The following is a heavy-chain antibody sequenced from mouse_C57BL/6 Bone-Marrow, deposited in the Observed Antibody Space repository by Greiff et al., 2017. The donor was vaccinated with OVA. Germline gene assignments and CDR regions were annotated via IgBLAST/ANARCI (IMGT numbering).Heavy chain of an antibody. CDR2: IGNKANGYTT. V-gene: IGHV7-3*01. J-gene: IGHJ2*01. D-gene: IGHD1-1*01. CDR3: ASHNYFIYFDY. CDR1: GFTFTDYY. Sequence: EVKLMESGGGLVQPGGSLSLSCAASGFTFTDYYMSWVRQPPGKALEWLGFIGNKANGYTTEYSASVKGRFTISRDNSQRILYLQMNARMSEDSATYYCASHNYFIYFDYWGQGTTLTVSS.